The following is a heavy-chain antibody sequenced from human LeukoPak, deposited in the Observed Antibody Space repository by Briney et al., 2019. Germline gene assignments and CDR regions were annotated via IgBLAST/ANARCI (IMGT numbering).Heavy chain of an antibody. CDR1: GYTFTSYG. J-gene: IGHJ4*02. Sequence: GASVKVSCKASGYTFTSYGISWVRQAPGQGLERMGWISAYNGNTNYAQKLQGRVTMTTDTSTSTAYMELRSLRSDDTAVYYCAKGGYDILTGYDSPSDYWGQGTLVTVSS. D-gene: IGHD3-9*01. V-gene: IGHV1-18*04. CDR2: ISAYNGNT. CDR3: AKGGYDILTGYDSPSDY.